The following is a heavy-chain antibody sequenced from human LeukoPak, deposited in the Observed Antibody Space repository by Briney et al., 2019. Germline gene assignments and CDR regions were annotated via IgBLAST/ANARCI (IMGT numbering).Heavy chain of an antibody. CDR1: GFTFSDYA. Sequence: GGSLRLSCAASGFTFSDYAIRWVRQAPGKGLEWVAVIWYDGSDKYYSDSVEGRFTISRDNSKNMLYLQMNSLRIEDTAVYYCPRDLHSGVGAFLILDYWGQGTLVTVSS. J-gene: IGHJ4*02. D-gene: IGHD1-26*01. V-gene: IGHV3-33*01. CDR3: PRDLHSGVGAFLILDY. CDR2: IWYDGSDK.